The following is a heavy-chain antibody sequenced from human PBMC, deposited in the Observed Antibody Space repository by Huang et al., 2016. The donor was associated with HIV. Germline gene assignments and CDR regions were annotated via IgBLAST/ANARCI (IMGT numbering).Heavy chain of an antibody. Sequence: TWGVYGGSFSGYYWSWIRQPPGRGLEWIGEINHSGSTNYNPSLKSRLTISVDTSKKHFSLKLSSVTAADTAVYYCARIQYQLLISGDYHYHAMDVWGQGTTVTVSS. CDR3: ARIQYQLLISGDYHYHAMDV. V-gene: IGHV4-34*01. J-gene: IGHJ6*02. CDR1: GGSFSGYY. D-gene: IGHD2-2*01. CDR2: INHSGST.